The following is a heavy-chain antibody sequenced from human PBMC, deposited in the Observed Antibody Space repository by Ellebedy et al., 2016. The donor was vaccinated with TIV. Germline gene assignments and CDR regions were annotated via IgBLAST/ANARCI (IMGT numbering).Heavy chain of an antibody. Sequence: PGGSLRLSCAASGLTFSRYGMHWIRQAPDKGLEWVAVIWYDGSIKYLADSVKGRFTISRDNAKSTLYLQMSSLGVEDTAVYYCARGAEHTTSSGGFRWFDPWGHGNLVTVS. V-gene: IGHV3-33*01. CDR1: GLTFSRYG. CDR3: ARGAEHTTSSGGFRWFDP. J-gene: IGHJ5*02. CDR2: IWYDGSIK. D-gene: IGHD6-6*01.